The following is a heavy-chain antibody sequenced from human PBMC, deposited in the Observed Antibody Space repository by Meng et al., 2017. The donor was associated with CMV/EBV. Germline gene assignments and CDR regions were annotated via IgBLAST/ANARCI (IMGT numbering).Heavy chain of an antibody. CDR2: IKQDGSEK. CDR1: GFTFSSYW. CDR3: ARYSAGYCSGGSGNWFDP. V-gene: IGHV3-7*01. Sequence: GGSLRLSCAASGFTFSSYWMSWVRQAPGKGLEWVANIKQDGSEKYYVDSVKGRFTISRDNAKNSLYLQMNSLRAEDTAVYYCARYSAGYCSGGSGNWFDPWGQGTLVTVS. D-gene: IGHD2-15*01. J-gene: IGHJ5*02.